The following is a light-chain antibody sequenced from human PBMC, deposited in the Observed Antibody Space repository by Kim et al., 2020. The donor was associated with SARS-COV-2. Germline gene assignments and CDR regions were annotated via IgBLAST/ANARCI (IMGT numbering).Light chain of an antibody. V-gene: IGKV1-5*01. CDR3: QQYNSYPWT. CDR1: QSISSW. CDR2: DAS. Sequence: DIQMTQSPSTLSASVGDRVTISCRASQSISSWLAWYQQKAGKAPKLLIYDASSLESGVPSRFSGSGSETEFTLTISSLQPDDFATYYCQQYNSYPWTFGQGTKVDIE. J-gene: IGKJ1*01.